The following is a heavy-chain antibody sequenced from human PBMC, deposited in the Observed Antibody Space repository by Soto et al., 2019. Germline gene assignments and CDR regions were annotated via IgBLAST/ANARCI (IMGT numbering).Heavy chain of an antibody. D-gene: IGHD2-2*01. CDR3: ARANSMPQDYYYYYGMDV. CDR1: GYSFTSYW. CDR2: IYPGDSDT. Sequence: PGESLKISCKGSGYSFTSYWIGWVRQMPGKGLEWMGIIYPGDSDTRYSPSFQGQVTISADKSISTAYLQWSSLKASDTAMYYCARANSMPQDYYYYYGMDVWGQGTTVPVSS. V-gene: IGHV5-51*01. J-gene: IGHJ6*01.